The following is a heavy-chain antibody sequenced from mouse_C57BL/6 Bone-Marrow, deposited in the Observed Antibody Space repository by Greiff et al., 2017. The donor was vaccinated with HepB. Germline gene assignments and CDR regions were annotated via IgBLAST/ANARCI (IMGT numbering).Heavy chain of an antibody. J-gene: IGHJ2*01. Sequence: EVHLVESGGGLVQPGGSMKLSCAASGFTFSDAWMDWVRQSPEKGLEWVAEIRNKANNHATYYAESVKGRFTISSDDSKSSVYLQMHSLRAEDTGIYYCTRPLTSHFDYWGQGTTLTVSS. CDR3: TRPLTSHFDY. CDR1: GFTFSDAW. V-gene: IGHV6-6*01. CDR2: IRNKANNHAT. D-gene: IGHD5-1*01.